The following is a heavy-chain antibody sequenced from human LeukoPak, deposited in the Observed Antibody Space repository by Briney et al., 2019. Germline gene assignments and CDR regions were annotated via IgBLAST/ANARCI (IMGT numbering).Heavy chain of an antibody. CDR1: GGAISSYY. Sequence: SETLSLTCTVSGGAISSYYWSWIRQPPGKGLEWIGYIYYDGHTNYNPSLQSRVTILVDTSKNQFSLKLSTVTAADTGVYYCARARGTINSSGNFDCWGQGTQVTVSS. J-gene: IGHJ4*02. D-gene: IGHD6-19*01. CDR3: ARARGTINSSGNFDC. V-gene: IGHV4-59*01. CDR2: IYYDGHT.